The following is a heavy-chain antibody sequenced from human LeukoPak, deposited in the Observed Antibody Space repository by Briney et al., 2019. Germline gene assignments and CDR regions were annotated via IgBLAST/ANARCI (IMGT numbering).Heavy chain of an antibody. CDR2: IYYSGST. Sequence: PSETLSLTCTVSGVSISSYYWSWIRQPPGKGLEWIGYIYYSGSTNYNPSLKSRVTISVDTSKNQFSLKLSSVTAADTAVYYCARVANCSGGSCYYYYYYYYMDVWGKGTTVTVSS. CDR3: ARVANCSGGSCYYYYYYYYMDV. V-gene: IGHV4-59*01. J-gene: IGHJ6*03. D-gene: IGHD2-15*01. CDR1: GVSISSYY.